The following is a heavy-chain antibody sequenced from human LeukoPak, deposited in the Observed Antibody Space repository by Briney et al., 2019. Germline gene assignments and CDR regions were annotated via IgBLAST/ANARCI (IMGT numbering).Heavy chain of an antibody. CDR2: IYYSGST. CDR1: GGSISSSSYY. CDR3: ARHGRGYSYGKIDY. D-gene: IGHD5-18*01. V-gene: IGHV4-39*01. J-gene: IGHJ4*02. Sequence: SETLSLTCTVSGGSISSSSYYWGWIRQPPGKGLEWIGSIYYSGSTYYNPSPKSRVTISVDTSKNQFSLKLSSVTAADTAVYYCARHGRGYSYGKIDYWGQGTLVTVSS.